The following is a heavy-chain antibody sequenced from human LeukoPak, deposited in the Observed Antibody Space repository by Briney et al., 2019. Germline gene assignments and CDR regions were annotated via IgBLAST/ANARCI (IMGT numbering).Heavy chain of an antibody. J-gene: IGHJ3*02. CDR2: IYYSGST. CDR3: ARVFSPDDAFDI. Sequence: SETLSLTCTVSGGSISSYYWNWIRQPPGKGLEWIGYIYYSGSTNYNPSLKSRVTISVDTSKNQFSLKLSSVTAADTAVYYCARVFSPDDAFDIWGQGTMVTASS. CDR1: GGSISSYY. D-gene: IGHD3-3*01. V-gene: IGHV4-59*01.